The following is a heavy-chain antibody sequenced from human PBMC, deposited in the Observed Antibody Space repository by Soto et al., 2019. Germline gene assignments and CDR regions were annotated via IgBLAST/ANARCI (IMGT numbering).Heavy chain of an antibody. CDR2: IYYSGST. Sequence: SETLSLTCTVSGGSISSGGYYWSWIRQHPGKGLEWIGYIYYSGSTYYNPSLKSRVTISVDTSKNQFSLKLSSVTAADTAVYYCARDQGDSSGYYYFDYWGQGTLVTVSS. J-gene: IGHJ4*02. D-gene: IGHD3-22*01. CDR3: ARDQGDSSGYYYFDY. V-gene: IGHV4-31*03. CDR1: GGSISSGGYY.